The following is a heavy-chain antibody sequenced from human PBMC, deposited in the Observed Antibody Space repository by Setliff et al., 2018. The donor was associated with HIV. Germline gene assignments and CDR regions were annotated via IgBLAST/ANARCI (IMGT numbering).Heavy chain of an antibody. CDR2: INPSGGST. CDR1: GYTFTSYY. CDR3: ATALLRRYNWFDS. V-gene: IGHV1-46*01. J-gene: IGHJ5*01. Sequence: GASVKVSCKASGYTFTSYYMHWVRQAPGQGLEWMGIINPSGGSTSYAQNFQGRVTITRDTSTNTVYMEMSGLRSEDTAVYYCATALLRRYNWFDSWGQGTLVTVSS. D-gene: IGHD4-17*01.